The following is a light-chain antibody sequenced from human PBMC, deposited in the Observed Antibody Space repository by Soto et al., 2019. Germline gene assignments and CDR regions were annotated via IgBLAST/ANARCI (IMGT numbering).Light chain of an antibody. CDR2: DAS. CDR3: QQRSNWYT. J-gene: IGKJ2*01. Sequence: EIVLTQSPATLSLSPGERATLSCRASQSVSTYLAWYQQKPGQAPRLLIYDASNRATGIPARFSGSGSGTDFTLTSSSLEPEDFALYYCQQRSNWYTFGQGTKLEIK. V-gene: IGKV3-11*01. CDR1: QSVSTY.